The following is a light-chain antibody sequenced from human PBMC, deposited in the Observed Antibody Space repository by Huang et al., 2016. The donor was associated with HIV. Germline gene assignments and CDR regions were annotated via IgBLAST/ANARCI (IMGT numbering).Light chain of an antibody. Sequence: EVVLTQSPSILSLSLGGTGTISCKASQSVGSYVAWYQQRPGQSPRLLLYDTSKRAAGIPSRFSGSGSGTDFTLTISGLESEDLGVFYCQQRSTWPLTFGGGTKLE. CDR2: DTS. V-gene: IGKV3-11*01. J-gene: IGKJ4*01. CDR1: QSVGSY. CDR3: QQRSTWPLT.